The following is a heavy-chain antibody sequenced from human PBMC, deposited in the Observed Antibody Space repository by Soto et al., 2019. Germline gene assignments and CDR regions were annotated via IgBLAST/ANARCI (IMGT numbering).Heavy chain of an antibody. CDR3: ARGPDRSGFYLFDY. D-gene: IGHD3-22*01. J-gene: IGHJ4*02. V-gene: IGHV1-69*13. Sequence: SVKVSCKASGGTFSNHAISWVRQAPGQGPEWMGGIIPISGTTSYPQKFQGRVTITADESMTTAYMGLNSLRSDDTAVYYCARGPDRSGFYLFDYWGQGTLVTVSS. CDR2: IIPISGTT. CDR1: GGTFSNHA.